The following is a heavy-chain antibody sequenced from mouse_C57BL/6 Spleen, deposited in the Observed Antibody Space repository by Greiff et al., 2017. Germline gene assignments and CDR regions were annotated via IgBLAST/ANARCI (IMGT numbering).Heavy chain of an antibody. CDR1: GYTFTSYW. CDR2: IDPSDSYT. V-gene: IGHV1-69*01. Sequence: VQLQQPGAELVMPGASVKLSCKASGYTFTSYWMPWVKQRPGQGLEWIGEIDPSDSYTNYNQKFKGKSTLTVDKSSSTAYMQLSSLTSEDSAVYYCARKVYYGSSPYWYFDVWGTGTTVTVSS. J-gene: IGHJ1*03. D-gene: IGHD1-1*01. CDR3: ARKVYYGSSPYWYFDV.